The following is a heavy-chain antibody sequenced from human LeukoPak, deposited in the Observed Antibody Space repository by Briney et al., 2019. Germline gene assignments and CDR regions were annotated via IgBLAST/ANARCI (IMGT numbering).Heavy chain of an antibody. J-gene: IGHJ4*02. CDR1: GYNFTNYC. V-gene: IGHV5-51*01. CDR3: ARLVVPAAISY. D-gene: IGHD2-2*01. Sequence: GESLKTSCQASGYNFTNYCIGWARQLSGKGVEWRGIINPNDSETTYNTSFQGQVTNSDDKSVSTAYLQWTSLKASDTAMYSCARLVVPAAISYWGQGTLVNVFS. CDR2: INPNDSET.